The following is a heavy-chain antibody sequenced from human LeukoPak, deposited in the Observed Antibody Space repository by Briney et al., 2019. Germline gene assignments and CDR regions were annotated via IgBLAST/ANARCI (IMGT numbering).Heavy chain of an antibody. V-gene: IGHV4-4*07. D-gene: IGHD2-15*01. Sequence: SETLSLTCSVAGGSISSYYWSWLRQPAGKGLEWIGRIYTSGSTNYNPSLKSRVTMSVDTSKNQFSLKLSSVTAADTAVYYCATAPYCSGGSCRGAVPGGRGTLVTVSS. CDR3: ATAPYCSGGSCRGAVP. J-gene: IGHJ5*02. CDR1: GGSISSYY. CDR2: IYTSGST.